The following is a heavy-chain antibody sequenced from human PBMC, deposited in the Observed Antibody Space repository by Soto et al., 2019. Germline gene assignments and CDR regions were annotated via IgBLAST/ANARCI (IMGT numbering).Heavy chain of an antibody. D-gene: IGHD6-19*01. Sequence: EVQLLESGGDLVQPGGSLRLSRAASGFTFSSCAMHWVRQAPGRGLEWISIISGSGGTTYYADSVKGRFTISRDNSKNTLHLQMNSLRAEDTAVYYCAKGVRGSSGWSFDYWGQGTLVAVSS. CDR1: GFTFSSCA. J-gene: IGHJ4*02. V-gene: IGHV3-23*01. CDR3: AKGVRGSSGWSFDY. CDR2: ISGSGGTT.